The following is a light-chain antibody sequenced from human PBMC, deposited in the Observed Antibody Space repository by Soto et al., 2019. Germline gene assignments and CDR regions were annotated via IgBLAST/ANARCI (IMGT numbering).Light chain of an antibody. V-gene: IGLV2-14*01. CDR2: DVS. CDR3: PSYTSSSTRV. CDR1: SSDVGGYNY. J-gene: IGLJ1*01. Sequence: QSVLTQPASVSGSPGQSITISCTGTSSDVGGYNYVSWYQQHPGKAPKLMIYDVSNRPSGVSNRFSGSKSGNTASLTISGLQAEDEADYYCPSYTSSSTRVFGPGTKVTVL.